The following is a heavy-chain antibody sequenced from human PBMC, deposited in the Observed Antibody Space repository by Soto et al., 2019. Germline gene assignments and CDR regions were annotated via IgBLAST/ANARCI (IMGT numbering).Heavy chain of an antibody. CDR2: IYYSGST. Sequence: QVQLQESGPGLVKPSQTLSLTCTVSDGSISSGDYYWSWIRQPPGKGLEWIGYIYYSGSTYYNPSLQSRVTISVDTSKNQCSLKLNSVTAADTAVYYCARGYCSSGSCVRPGDYWGQGTLVTVSS. D-gene: IGHD2-15*01. CDR3: ARGYCSSGSCVRPGDY. CDR1: DGSISSGDYY. V-gene: IGHV4-30-4*01. J-gene: IGHJ4*02.